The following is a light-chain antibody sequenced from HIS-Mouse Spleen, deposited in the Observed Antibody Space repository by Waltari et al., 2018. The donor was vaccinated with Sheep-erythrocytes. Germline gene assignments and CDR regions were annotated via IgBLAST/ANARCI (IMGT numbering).Light chain of an antibody. CDR3: CSYAGSSTPWV. CDR2: EGS. V-gene: IGLV2-23*01. CDR1: SSNGGSYNL. J-gene: IGLJ3*02. Sequence: QSALTQPASVSGSPGQSIPIPCPGTSSNGGSYNLFSWYQQHPGKAPKLMIYEGSKRPSGVSNRFSGSKSGNTASLTISGLQAEDEADYYCCSYAGSSTPWVFGGGTKLTVL.